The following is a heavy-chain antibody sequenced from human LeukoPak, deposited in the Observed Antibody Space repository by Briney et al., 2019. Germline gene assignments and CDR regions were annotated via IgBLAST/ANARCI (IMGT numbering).Heavy chain of an antibody. V-gene: IGHV3-7*01. J-gene: IGHJ4*02. CDR1: GFTFRSFW. CDR3: ARGPTRANSSDY. Sequence: GGSLRLSCSGFGFTFRSFWMGWVRQAPGKGLEWVANIKFDGTATNYVDSVRGRFTISRDNAKNSLYLQMNSLRAEDTAVYYCARGPTRANSSDYWGQGTLLTVSS. CDR2: IKFDGTAT. D-gene: IGHD2/OR15-2a*01.